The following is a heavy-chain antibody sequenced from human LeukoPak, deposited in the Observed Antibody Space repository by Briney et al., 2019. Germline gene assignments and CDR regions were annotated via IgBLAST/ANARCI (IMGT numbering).Heavy chain of an antibody. CDR2: ISAYNGHT. CDR3: ARGISPVVAARSGYYYYYMDV. D-gene: IGHD6-6*01. J-gene: IGHJ6*03. V-gene: IGHV1-18*01. Sequence: GASVKVSCKASGYTFTSYDISWVRQAPGQGLEWMGWISAYNGHTNYAQNLQGRVTMTTDTSTSTAYMELRSLRSDDTALYYCARGISPVVAARSGYYYYYMDVWGKGTTVTVSS. CDR1: GYTFTSYD.